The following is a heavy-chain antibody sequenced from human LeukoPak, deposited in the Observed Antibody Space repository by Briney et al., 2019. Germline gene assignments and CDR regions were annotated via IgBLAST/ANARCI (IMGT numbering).Heavy chain of an antibody. CDR1: GGTFSSYA. V-gene: IGHV1-69*13. CDR3: ALWFGESGDY. D-gene: IGHD3-10*01. J-gene: IGHJ4*02. CDR2: IIPIFGTA. Sequence: VASVKVSCKASGGTFSSYAISWVRQAPGQGLEWMGGIIPIFGTANYAQKFQGRVTITADESTSTAYMELSSLRSEDTAVYYCALWFGESGDYWGQGTLVTVSS.